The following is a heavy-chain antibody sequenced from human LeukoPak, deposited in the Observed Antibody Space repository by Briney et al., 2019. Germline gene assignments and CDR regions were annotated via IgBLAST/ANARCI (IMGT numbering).Heavy chain of an antibody. J-gene: IGHJ4*02. CDR1: GGSISSYY. CDR2: IYYSGST. D-gene: IGHD3-9*01. V-gene: IGHV4-59*01. CDR3: ATLTGYYSH. Sequence: SETLSLTCTVSGGSISSYYWSWIRQPPGKGLEWIGYIYYSGSTNYNPSLKSRVTISVDTSKNQFSLKLSSVTAADTAVYYCATLTGYYSHWGQGTMVTVSS.